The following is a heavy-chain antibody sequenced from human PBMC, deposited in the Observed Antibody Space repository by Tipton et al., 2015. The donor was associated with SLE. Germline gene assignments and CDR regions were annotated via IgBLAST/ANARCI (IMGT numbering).Heavy chain of an antibody. D-gene: IGHD2-2*01. CDR3: ARGSPAAQGGAFDI. J-gene: IGHJ3*02. CDR1: GFTFSSYW. V-gene: IGHV3-13*05. Sequence: SLRLSCAASGFTFSSYWMSWVRQAPGKGLEWVSAIGTAGDPYYQGSVKGRFTISRENAKNSLYLQMNSLRAGDTAGYYCARGSPAAQGGAFDIWGQGTMVTVSS. CDR2: IGTAGDP.